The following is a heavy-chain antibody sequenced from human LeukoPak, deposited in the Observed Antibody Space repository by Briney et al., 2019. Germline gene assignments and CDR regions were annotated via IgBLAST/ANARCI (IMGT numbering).Heavy chain of an antibody. V-gene: IGHV3-48*04. Sequence: GGSLRLSCAASGFTFSSYSMNWVRQAPGKGLEWVSYISSSSSTIYYADSVKGRFTISRDNAKNSLYLQMNSLRAEDAAVYYCARGIIAVAGPFDYWGQGTLVTVSS. D-gene: IGHD6-19*01. CDR2: ISSSSSTI. CDR3: ARGIIAVAGPFDY. CDR1: GFTFSSYS. J-gene: IGHJ4*02.